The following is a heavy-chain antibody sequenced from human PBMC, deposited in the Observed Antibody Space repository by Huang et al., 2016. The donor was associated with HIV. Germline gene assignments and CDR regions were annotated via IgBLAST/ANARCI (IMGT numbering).Heavy chain of an antibody. V-gene: IGHV4-34*01. CDR2: INDMGAT. J-gene: IGHJ6*02. CDR1: GASFTGTY. CDR3: ARQWVLLDYLMGMDV. D-gene: IGHD3-3*01. Sequence: QVHLQQWGAGLLKPSETLTLTCAVSGASFTGTYWTWIRQTPGKGLEWIGEINDMGATIYNPSLESRVTISIDRSKKEFSLRLSSMTAADTAVYYCARQWVLLDYLMGMDVWGQGTTVIVSS.